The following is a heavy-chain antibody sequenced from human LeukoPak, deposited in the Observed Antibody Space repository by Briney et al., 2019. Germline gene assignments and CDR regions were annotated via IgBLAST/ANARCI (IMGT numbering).Heavy chain of an antibody. J-gene: IGHJ6*03. V-gene: IGHV4-59*01. CDR3: ARDPGDATFDYYYYMDV. CDR2: NYYSGST. CDR1: GGSISSYY. D-gene: IGHD2/OR15-2a*01. Sequence: SETLSLTCTVSGGSISSYYWSWIRQPPGKGLEWIGYNYYSGSTNYNPSLKSRVTISVDTSKNQFSLKLSSVTAADTAVYYCARDPGDATFDYYYYMDVWGKGTTVTVSS.